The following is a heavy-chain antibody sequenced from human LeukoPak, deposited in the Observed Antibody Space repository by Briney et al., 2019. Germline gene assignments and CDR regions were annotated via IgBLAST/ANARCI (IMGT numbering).Heavy chain of an antibody. D-gene: IGHD3-10*01. Sequence: GRSLRLSWAASGFTFSSYGMHWVRQAPGKGLEWVAVISHDGSNKYYADSVKGRFTISRDNSKNTLYLQMNSLRAEDTAVYYCAKDARNYYGSGSYYNVEYWGQGTLVTVSS. V-gene: IGHV3-30*18. CDR1: GFTFSSYG. CDR3: AKDARNYYGSGSYYNVEY. CDR2: ISHDGSNK. J-gene: IGHJ4*02.